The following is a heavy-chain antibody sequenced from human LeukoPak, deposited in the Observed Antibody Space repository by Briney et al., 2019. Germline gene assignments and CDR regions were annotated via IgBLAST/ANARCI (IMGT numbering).Heavy chain of an antibody. CDR1: GGSISSYY. V-gene: IGHV4-59*08. D-gene: IGHD6-13*01. J-gene: IGHJ5*02. CDR2: IYYSGST. CDR3: ARLSIAAAGMGSNWFDP. Sequence: PSETLSLTCTVSGGSISSYYWSWIRQPPGKGLEWIGYIYYSGSTNYNPSLKSRVTISVDTSKNQFSLKLSSVTAADTAVYYCARLSIAAAGMGSNWFDPWGQGTLVTVSS.